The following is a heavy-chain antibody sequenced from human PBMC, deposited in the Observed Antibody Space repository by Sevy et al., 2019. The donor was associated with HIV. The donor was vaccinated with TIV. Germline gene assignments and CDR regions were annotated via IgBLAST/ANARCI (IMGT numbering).Heavy chain of an antibody. J-gene: IGHJ4*02. V-gene: IGHV3-15*01. D-gene: IGHD3-22*01. Sequence: GGSLRLSCAASGFTFNNAWMSWVRQAPGKGLEWVGRIKSKTDGGTTDYAAPVKGRFTISRDDSKNTLYLQMNSLKTEDTAVHYCTTGAYYYDSGGYRGFDYWGQGTLVTV. CDR3: TTGAYYYDSGGYRGFDY. CDR1: GFTFNNAW. CDR2: IKSKTDGGTT.